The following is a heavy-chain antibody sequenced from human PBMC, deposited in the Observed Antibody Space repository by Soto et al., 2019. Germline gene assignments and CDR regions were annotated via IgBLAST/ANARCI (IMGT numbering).Heavy chain of an antibody. Sequence: PGGSLRLSCAASGFTFSGYSMNWVRQAPGKGLEWVSSITSTSYINYADSMKGRFTISRDNAKNSLYLQMNSLRAEDTAVYYCARALYGDYGIDYWGQGALVTVS. D-gene: IGHD4-17*01. J-gene: IGHJ4*02. CDR3: ARALYGDYGIDY. CDR1: GFTFSGYS. CDR2: ITSTSYI. V-gene: IGHV3-21*01.